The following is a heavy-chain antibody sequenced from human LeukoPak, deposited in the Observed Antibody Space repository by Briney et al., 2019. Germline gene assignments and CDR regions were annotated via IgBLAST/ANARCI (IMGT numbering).Heavy chain of an antibody. CDR1: GYTFTSYY. V-gene: IGHV1-46*01. D-gene: IGHD1-1*01. CDR2: INPSGGST. J-gene: IGHJ4*02. CDR3: ARDFNDPFDSRIYYFDY. Sequence: ASVKVSCKASGYTFTSYYMHWVRQAPGQGLEWMGIINPSGGSTSYAQKFQGRVTMTRDMSTSTVYVELSSLRSEGTAVYYCARDFNDPFDSRIYYFDYWGQGTLVTVSS.